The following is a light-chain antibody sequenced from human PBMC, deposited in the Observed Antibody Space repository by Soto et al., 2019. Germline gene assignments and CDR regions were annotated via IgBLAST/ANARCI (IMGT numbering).Light chain of an antibody. J-gene: IGLJ2*01. CDR3: SSYTRSSTRV. CDR1: SSDVGGYNY. Sequence: QSALTQPASVSGSPGQSITISCTGTSSDVGGYNYVSWYQHHPGKAPKLMIYEVSNRPSGVSNRFSGSKSGNTASLTISGLQAEDEADYHCSSYTRSSTRVFGGGTKLTVL. V-gene: IGLV2-14*01. CDR2: EVS.